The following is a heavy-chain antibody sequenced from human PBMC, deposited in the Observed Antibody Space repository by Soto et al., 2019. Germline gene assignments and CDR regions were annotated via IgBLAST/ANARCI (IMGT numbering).Heavy chain of an antibody. CDR2: IKQDGYEK. Sequence: GSLRLSCAASGFTLSSYWMNWFRQAPGKGLEWVANIKQDGYEKYYVASVKGRFTISRDNSKNTLYLQMNSLRAEDTAVYYCAKVRSTTIFDVVSLFDYWGQGTLVTVSS. V-gene: IGHV3-7*03. J-gene: IGHJ4*02. CDR3: AKVRSTTIFDVVSLFDY. D-gene: IGHD3-3*01. CDR1: GFTLSSYW.